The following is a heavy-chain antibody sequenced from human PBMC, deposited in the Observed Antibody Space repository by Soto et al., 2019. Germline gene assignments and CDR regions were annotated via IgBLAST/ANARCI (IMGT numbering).Heavy chain of an antibody. CDR2: ISFDGNII. J-gene: IGHJ4*02. CDR1: EFDIRSYA. Sequence: PGGSVRPSCAITEFDIRSYAMHSTRQATGKGLEWVAVISFDGNIIHYADSVKGRFIISRDNSKNTLYLQMHSLSGEDTAVYYCARTFDTITYYFDYWGQGTLVTVSS. D-gene: IGHD3-9*01. V-gene: IGHV3-30-3*01. CDR3: ARTFDTITYYFDY.